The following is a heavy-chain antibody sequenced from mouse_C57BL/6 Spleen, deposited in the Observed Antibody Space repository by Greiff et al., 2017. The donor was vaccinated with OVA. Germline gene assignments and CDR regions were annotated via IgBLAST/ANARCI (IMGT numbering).Heavy chain of an antibody. CDR1: GYPITSGYY. CDR2: ISYDGSN. J-gene: IGHJ2*01. CDR3: ARDLGTDY. V-gene: IGHV3-6*01. D-gene: IGHD3-3*01. Sequence: EVKLQESGPGLVKPSQSLSLTCSVTGYPITSGYYWNWIRQFPGNKLEWMGYISYDGSNNYNPSLKNRISITRDTSKNQFFLKLNSVTTEDTATYYCARDLGTDYWGQGTTLTVSS.